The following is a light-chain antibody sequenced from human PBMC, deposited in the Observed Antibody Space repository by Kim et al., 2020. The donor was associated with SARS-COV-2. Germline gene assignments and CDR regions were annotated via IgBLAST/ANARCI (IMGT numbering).Light chain of an antibody. CDR3: SSYTSDNVI. CDR2: DVS. J-gene: IGLJ2*01. CDR1: SSDIGGRNY. V-gene: IGLV2-14*03. Sequence: PGPSITISCTGTSSDIGGRNYVSWYQQHPGKAPELMIYDVSYRPSGISNRFSGSKSGNTASLTISGLQAEDEADYYCSSYTSDNVIFGGGTQLTVL.